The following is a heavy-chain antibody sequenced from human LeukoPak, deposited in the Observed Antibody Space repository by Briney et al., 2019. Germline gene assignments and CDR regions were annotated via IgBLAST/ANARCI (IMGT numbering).Heavy chain of an antibody. CDR3: AKGSPDVYGSGWNYFDY. V-gene: IGHV3-23*01. CDR2: IRRSGGST. D-gene: IGHD6-19*01. J-gene: IGHJ4*02. CDR1: GFTFSSYA. Sequence: ETGGSLRLSCAASGFTFSSYAMSWVRQAPGKGLEWVSGIRRSGGSTYYADSVKGRFTISRDNSKNTLYLQMNSLRAEDTAVYYCAKGSPDVYGSGWNYFDYWGQGTLVTVSS.